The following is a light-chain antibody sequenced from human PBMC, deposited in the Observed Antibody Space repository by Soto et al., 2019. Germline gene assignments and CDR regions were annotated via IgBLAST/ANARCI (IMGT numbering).Light chain of an antibody. V-gene: IGLV2-8*01. CDR1: STDVGEYNY. CDR2: EVF. Sequence: QSALTQPPSASGSPGQSVTISCTGTSTDVGEYNYVSWYQHHPGKAPKLLIYEVFRRPSGDPDRFSGSKSGNTASLTVSGLQAEDEADYYCSSYAGRDSWRFGGGTKLTVL. CDR3: SSYAGRDSWR. J-gene: IGLJ3*02.